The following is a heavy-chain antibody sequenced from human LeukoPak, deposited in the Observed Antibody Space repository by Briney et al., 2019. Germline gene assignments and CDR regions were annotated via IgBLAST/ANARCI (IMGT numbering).Heavy chain of an antibody. CDR1: GFTFTTYS. CDR2: ISSGSSAI. CDR3: ARGHTAVTRHFDF. Sequence: GGSLRLSCEASGFTFTTYSMTWVRQAPGKGLEWVSIISSGSSAIFSADALKGRFTISRDDAKNLLYLDMNSLRAEDTAVYYCARGHTAVTRHFDFWGKGTLVTVSS. D-gene: IGHD6-19*01. J-gene: IGHJ4*02. V-gene: IGHV3-21*01.